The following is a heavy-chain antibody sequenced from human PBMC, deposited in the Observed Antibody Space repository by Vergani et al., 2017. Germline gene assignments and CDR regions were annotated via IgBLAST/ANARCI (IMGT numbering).Heavy chain of an antibody. CDR2: ISGSGGST. CDR3: ALSSLDNWFDP. J-gene: IGHJ5*02. V-gene: IGHV3-23*01. CDR1: GFTFSSYA. D-gene: IGHD6-13*01. Sequence: EVQLLESGGGLVQPGGSLRLSCAASGFTFSSYAMSWVRQAPGKGLEWVSAISGSGGSTYYADSVKGRFTISRDNAKNSLYLQMNSLRSEDTAVYYCALSSLDNWFDPWGQGTLVTVSS.